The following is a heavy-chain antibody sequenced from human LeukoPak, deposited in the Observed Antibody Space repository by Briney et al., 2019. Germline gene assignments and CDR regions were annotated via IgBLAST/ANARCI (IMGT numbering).Heavy chain of an antibody. CDR1: GYTFTRYG. Sequence: ASVKVSCKASGYTFTRYGISWVRQAPGQGLEWMGWISAYNGNTNYAQKLQGRVTMTTDTSTSTAYMELRSLRSDDTAVYYCARDRLVAPGTDAFDIWGQGTMVTVSS. D-gene: IGHD2-2*01. J-gene: IGHJ3*02. CDR3: ARDRLVAPGTDAFDI. CDR2: ISAYNGNT. V-gene: IGHV1-18*01.